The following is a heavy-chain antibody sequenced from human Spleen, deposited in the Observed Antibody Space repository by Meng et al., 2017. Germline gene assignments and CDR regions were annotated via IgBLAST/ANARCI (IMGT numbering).Heavy chain of an antibody. J-gene: IGHJ4*02. CDR2: IKQDGSEK. V-gene: IGHV3-7*03. Sequence: GESLKISCAASGFTFSSYWMSWVRQAPGKGLEWVANIKQDGSEKYYVDSVKGRFTISRDNAKNSLYLQMNSLRAEDTALYYCAKDLTYSSSWVDYWGQGTLVTVSS. CDR3: AKDLTYSSSWVDY. CDR1: GFTFSSYW. D-gene: IGHD6-13*01.